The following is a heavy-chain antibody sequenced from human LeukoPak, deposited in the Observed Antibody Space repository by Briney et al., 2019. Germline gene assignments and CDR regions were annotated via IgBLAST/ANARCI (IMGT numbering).Heavy chain of an antibody. CDR2: ISWNSGSI. D-gene: IGHD3-3*01. Sequence: GRSLRLSCAASGFTFDDYAMHWVRQAPGKGLEWVSGISWNSGSIGYADSVKGRFTISRDNAKNSLYLQMNSLRAEDTALYYCAKAGGFWSGYYGYFDYWGQGTLVTVPS. CDR1: GFTFDDYA. J-gene: IGHJ4*02. CDR3: AKAGGFWSGYYGYFDY. V-gene: IGHV3-9*01.